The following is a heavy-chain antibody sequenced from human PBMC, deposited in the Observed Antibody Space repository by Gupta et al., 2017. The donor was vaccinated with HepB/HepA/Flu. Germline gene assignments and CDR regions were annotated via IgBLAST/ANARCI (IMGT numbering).Heavy chain of an antibody. Sequence: EVQLVESGGGLVQPGGSLRLSCAASGFTFSSYWMSWVRQAPGKGLEWVANIKQDGSEKYYVDSVKGRFTISRDNAKNSLYLQMNSLRAEDTAVYYCARALSGSYYPGYFDYWGQGTLVTVSS. V-gene: IGHV3-7*01. D-gene: IGHD1-26*01. CDR2: IKQDGSEK. J-gene: IGHJ4*02. CDR1: GFTFSSYW. CDR3: ARALSGSYYPGYFDY.